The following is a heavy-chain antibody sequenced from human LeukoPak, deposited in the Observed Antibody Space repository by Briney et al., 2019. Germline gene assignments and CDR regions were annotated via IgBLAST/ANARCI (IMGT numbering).Heavy chain of an antibody. CDR3: AKDGLWFGDLTYFDY. Sequence: PGGSLRLSCAAAGFSFKSYSMNWVRQAPGKGLEWVSFITSTSSDLFYADSVKGRFTVSRDNARNSLYLQMNNLRAEDTAVYYCAKDGLWFGDLTYFDYWGQGVLVTVSS. CDR2: ITSTSSDL. V-gene: IGHV3-21*01. D-gene: IGHD3-10*01. CDR1: GFSFKSYS. J-gene: IGHJ4*02.